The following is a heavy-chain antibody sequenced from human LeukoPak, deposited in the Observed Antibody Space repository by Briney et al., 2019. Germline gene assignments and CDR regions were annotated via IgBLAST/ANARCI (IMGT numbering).Heavy chain of an antibody. CDR3: ARGGGTSGAAADFKDFDY. CDR2: INHSGST. CDR1: GGSFSGYY. V-gene: IGHV4-34*01. Sequence: SETLSLTCAVYGGSFSGYYWSWIRQPPGKGLEWIGEINHSGSTNYNPSLKSRVTISVDTSKNQFSLKLSSVTAADTAVYYCARGGGTSGAAADFKDFDYWGQGTLVTVSS. J-gene: IGHJ4*02. D-gene: IGHD6-13*01.